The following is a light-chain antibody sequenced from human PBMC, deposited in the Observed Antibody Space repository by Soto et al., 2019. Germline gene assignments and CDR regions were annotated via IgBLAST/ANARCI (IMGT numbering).Light chain of an antibody. Sequence: EIVLTQSPGTLSLSPGERATLSCRASQSVSRSYLAWYQQKPGQAPRLLIYGASSRATGIPDRFSGSWSGTDFTLTISRLEPEDFAVYYCHQYGSSPYTFGQATKLEIK. CDR1: QSVSRSY. V-gene: IGKV3-20*01. CDR2: GAS. CDR3: HQYGSSPYT. J-gene: IGKJ2*01.